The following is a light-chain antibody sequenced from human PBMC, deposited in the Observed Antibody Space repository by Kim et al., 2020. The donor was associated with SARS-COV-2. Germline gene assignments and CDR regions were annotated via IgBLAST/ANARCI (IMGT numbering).Light chain of an antibody. CDR1: SLRSYY. CDR3: NSRDSSGNHWV. J-gene: IGLJ3*02. V-gene: IGLV3-19*01. Sequence: SSELTQDPAVSVALGQTVRITCQGDSLRSYYASWYQQKPGQAPVLVIYGKNNRPSGIPDRLSGSSSGNTASLIITGAQAEDEADYYCNSRDSSGNHWVFG. CDR2: GKN.